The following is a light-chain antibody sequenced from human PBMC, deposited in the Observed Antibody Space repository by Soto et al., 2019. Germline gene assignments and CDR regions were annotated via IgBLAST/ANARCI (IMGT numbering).Light chain of an antibody. Sequence: DIVMTQSPLSLPVTPGEPASISCRSSQSLLSSNGYKYLDWYLQKPGQSPQLLIYLGSNRASGVPDRFSGSGSGTDFTLKISRVEAEDVGVYYCMQTLQTPWTFGQGTKVEIK. CDR3: MQTLQTPWT. CDR1: QSLLSSNGYKY. CDR2: LGS. J-gene: IGKJ1*01. V-gene: IGKV2-28*01.